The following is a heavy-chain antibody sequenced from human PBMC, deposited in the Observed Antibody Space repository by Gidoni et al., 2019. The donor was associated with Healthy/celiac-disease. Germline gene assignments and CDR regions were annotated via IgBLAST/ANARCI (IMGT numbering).Heavy chain of an antibody. CDR3: ARHFFEAAGTVYYYYYYMDV. CDR1: GGSISSSSYY. V-gene: IGHV4-39*01. D-gene: IGHD6-13*01. Sequence: QLQLQESGPGLVKPSETLSRTCTVSGGSISSSSYYWGWIRQPPGKGLEWIGCIYYSGSTYYNPSLKSRVTISVDTSKNQFSLKLSSVTAADTAVYYCARHFFEAAGTVYYYYYYMDVWGKGTTVTVSS. CDR2: IYYSGST. J-gene: IGHJ6*03.